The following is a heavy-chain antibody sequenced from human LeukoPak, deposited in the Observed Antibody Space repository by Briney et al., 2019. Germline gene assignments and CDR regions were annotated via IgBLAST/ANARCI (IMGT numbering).Heavy chain of an antibody. Sequence: GRSLRLSCAASGFIFSSYGMHWVRQAPGKGLEWVAVIWYDGSKKHHADSVKGRFTISRDNSKNTLYLQMNSLRAEDTAVYYCARDGCGGDCYLADYWGQGTLVTVSS. J-gene: IGHJ4*02. V-gene: IGHV3-33*01. D-gene: IGHD2-21*02. CDR1: GFIFSSYG. CDR2: IWYDGSKK. CDR3: ARDGCGGDCYLADY.